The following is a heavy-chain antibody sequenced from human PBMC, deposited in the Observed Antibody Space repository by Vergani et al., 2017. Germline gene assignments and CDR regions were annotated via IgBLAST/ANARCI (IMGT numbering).Heavy chain of an antibody. V-gene: IGHV3-73*01. CDR2: IRSKANSYAT. CDR1: GFTFSGSA. D-gene: IGHD6-13*01. J-gene: IGHJ4*02. Sequence: EVQLVESGGGLVQPGGSLKLSCAASGFTFSGSAMHWVRQASGKGLEWVGRIRSKANSYATAYAASVKGRFTISRDDSKNTAYLQMNSLKTEDTAVYYCTRDPGYSSPTVPVFDYWGQGTLVTVSS. CDR3: TRDPGYSSPTVPVFDY.